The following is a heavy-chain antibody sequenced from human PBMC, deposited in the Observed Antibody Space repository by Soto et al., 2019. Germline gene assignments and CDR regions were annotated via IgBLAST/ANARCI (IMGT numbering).Heavy chain of an antibody. CDR2: MNPNSGNT. Sequence: ASVKVSCKASGYTFTSYDINWVRQATGQGLEWMGWMNPNSGNTGYAQKFQGRVTMTRNTSISTAYMELSSLGSEDTAVYYCARGLKDSSSWYLYYYYYMDVWGKGTTVTVSS. CDR3: ARGLKDSSSWYLYYYYYMDV. CDR1: GYTFTSYD. D-gene: IGHD6-13*01. V-gene: IGHV1-8*01. J-gene: IGHJ6*03.